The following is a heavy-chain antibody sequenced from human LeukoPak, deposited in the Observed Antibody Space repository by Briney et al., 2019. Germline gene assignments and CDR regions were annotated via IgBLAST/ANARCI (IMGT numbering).Heavy chain of an antibody. D-gene: IGHD6-6*01. Sequence: GESLKISCKGSGYSFTSYWIGWVRPMPGKGLEWMGIIYPGDSDTRYSPSFQGQVTISADKSISTAYLQWSSLKASDTAMYYCARTAGAARGPYYFDYWGQGTLVTVYS. CDR1: GYSFTSYW. V-gene: IGHV5-51*01. CDR2: IYPGDSDT. J-gene: IGHJ4*02. CDR3: ARTAGAARGPYYFDY.